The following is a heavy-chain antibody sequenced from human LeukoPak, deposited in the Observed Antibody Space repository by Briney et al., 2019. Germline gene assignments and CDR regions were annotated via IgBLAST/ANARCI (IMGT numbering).Heavy chain of an antibody. Sequence: GGTLRLSCAASGFTFSTYGMNWVRQAPGKGLEWVSAISGSGGSTYYADSVKGRFTISRDNSKNTLYLQMNSLRAEDKAVYHCAKGLVRFGEFAQFDPWGQGTLVTVSS. D-gene: IGHD3-10*01. CDR2: ISGSGGST. V-gene: IGHV3-23*01. J-gene: IGHJ5*02. CDR1: GFTFSTYG. CDR3: AKGLVRFGEFAQFDP.